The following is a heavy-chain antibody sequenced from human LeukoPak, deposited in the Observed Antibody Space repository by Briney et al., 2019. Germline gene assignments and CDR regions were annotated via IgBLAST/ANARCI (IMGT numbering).Heavy chain of an antibody. Sequence: ASVKVSCKASGGTFSSYAISWVRQAPGQGLEWMGGIIPIFGTANYAQKFQGKVTITADESTSTAYMELSSLRSEDTAVYYCARRSLFEGGYYFDYWGQGTLVTVSS. J-gene: IGHJ4*02. CDR2: IIPIFGTA. CDR3: ARRSLFEGGYYFDY. V-gene: IGHV1-69*01. CDR1: GGTFSSYA. D-gene: IGHD2-21*01.